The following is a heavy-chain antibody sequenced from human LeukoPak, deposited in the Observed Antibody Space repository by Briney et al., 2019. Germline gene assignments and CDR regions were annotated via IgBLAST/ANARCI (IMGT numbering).Heavy chain of an antibody. CDR1: GYTFTSYD. J-gene: IGHJ3*02. Sequence: ASVKVSCKASGYTFTSYDINWVRQATGQGLEWMGWMNPNSGNTGYAQKFQGRVTMTRNTSISTAYMELSSLRSEDTAVYYCAVEDDYGDYGVQGAFDIWGQGQWSPSLQ. V-gene: IGHV1-8*01. D-gene: IGHD4-17*01. CDR3: AVEDDYGDYGVQGAFDI. CDR2: MNPNSGNT.